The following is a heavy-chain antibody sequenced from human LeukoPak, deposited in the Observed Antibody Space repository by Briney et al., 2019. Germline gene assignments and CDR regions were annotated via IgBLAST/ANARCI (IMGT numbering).Heavy chain of an antibody. CDR1: GGSISSGSYY. J-gene: IGHJ4*02. Sequence: SSQTLSLTCTVSGGSISSGSYYWSWIRQPAGKGLEWIGHIYTSGSTNYNPSLKSRVTISVDTSKNQFSLKLSSVTAADTAVYYCARGQRKAPFDYWGQGTLVTVSS. CDR3: ARGQRKAPFDY. CDR2: IYTSGST. V-gene: IGHV4-61*09.